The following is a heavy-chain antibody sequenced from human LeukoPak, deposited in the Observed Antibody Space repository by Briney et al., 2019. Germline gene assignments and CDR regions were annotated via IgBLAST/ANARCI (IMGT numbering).Heavy chain of an antibody. CDR2: ISSSSSYI. J-gene: IGHJ5*02. Sequence: PGGSLRLSCAASGFTFSSYSTNWVRQAPGKGLEWVSSISSSSSYIYYADAVKGRFTISRDNAKNSLYLQMNSLRAEDTAVYYCARETTTVTRQDWCDPWGQGTLVTVSS. CDR3: ARETTTVTRQDWCDP. D-gene: IGHD4-17*01. CDR1: GFTFSSYS. V-gene: IGHV3-21*01.